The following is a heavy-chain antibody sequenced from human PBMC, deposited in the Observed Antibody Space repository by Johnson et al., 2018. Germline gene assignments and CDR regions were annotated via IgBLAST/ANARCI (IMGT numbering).Heavy chain of an antibody. V-gene: IGHV3-30*18. CDR1: GFTFSSYG. CDR2: ISYDGTNK. J-gene: IGHJ6*03. Sequence: VQLVESGGGVVQPGRSLRLSCAASGFTFSSYGMHWVRQAPGKGLEWVAVISYDGTNKYYADSVKGRFTISRDNSKNTLYLQMNSLRAEDTAVDYCAKEGGGLGGLVHDYYMDVWGKGTTVTVSS. D-gene: IGHD2-8*02. CDR3: AKEGGGLGGLVHDYYMDV.